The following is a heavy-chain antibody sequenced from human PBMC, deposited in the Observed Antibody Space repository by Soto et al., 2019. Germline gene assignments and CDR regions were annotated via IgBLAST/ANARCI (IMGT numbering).Heavy chain of an antibody. D-gene: IGHD3-22*01. CDR2: ISYDGSNK. CDR1: GFTFSSYA. CDR3: AGENYYDSSGYYPDY. V-gene: IGHV3-30-3*01. J-gene: IGHJ4*02. Sequence: QVQLVESGGGVVQPGRSLRLSCAASGFTFSSYAMHWVRQAPGKGLEWVAVISYDGSNKYYADSVKGRFTISRDNSKNTLYLQMNSLRAEDTAVYYCAGENYYDSSGYYPDYWGQGTLGTVSS.